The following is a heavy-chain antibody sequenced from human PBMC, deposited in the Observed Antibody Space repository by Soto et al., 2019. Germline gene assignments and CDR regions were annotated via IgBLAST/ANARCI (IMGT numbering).Heavy chain of an antibody. D-gene: IGHD6-6*01. CDR1: GFTFSTFW. CDR3: ARDLTSSVGDY. CDR2: INSDGSST. V-gene: IGHV3-74*01. J-gene: IGHJ4*02. Sequence: GSLRLSCAASGFTFSTFWMHWVRQVPGKGLVWVSLINSDGSSTRYADSVKGRFTISRDNAKNTVYLQMNSLRVEDTAVYYCARDLTSSVGDYWGQGTLVTVSS.